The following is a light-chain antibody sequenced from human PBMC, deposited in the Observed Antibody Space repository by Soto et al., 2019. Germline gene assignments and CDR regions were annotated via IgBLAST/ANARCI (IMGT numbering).Light chain of an antibody. Sequence: DVQMTQTPYSLSASVGDRVTITCQASQDITMYLNWYQQKPGKAPKLLIYDASNLQTGVPSRFSGSGYGTDFTFTISSLQPEDIATYYCQQYDNVFTFAQGTRLE. CDR3: QQYDNVFT. V-gene: IGKV1-33*01. CDR2: DAS. CDR1: QDITMY. J-gene: IGKJ5*01.